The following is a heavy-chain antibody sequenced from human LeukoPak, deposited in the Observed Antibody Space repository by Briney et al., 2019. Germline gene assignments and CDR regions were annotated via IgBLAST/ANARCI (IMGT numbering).Heavy chain of an antibody. D-gene: IGHD6-19*01. CDR2: ISAYNGNT. Sequence: ASVKVSCKASGYTFTSYGISWVRQAPGQGLEWMGWISAYNGNTNYAQKLQGRVTMTTDTSTSTAYMELRSLRSDDTAVYYCAKEPYSSGWYEFDYWGQGTLVTVSS. V-gene: IGHV1-18*01. CDR1: GYTFTSYG. J-gene: IGHJ4*02. CDR3: AKEPYSSGWYEFDY.